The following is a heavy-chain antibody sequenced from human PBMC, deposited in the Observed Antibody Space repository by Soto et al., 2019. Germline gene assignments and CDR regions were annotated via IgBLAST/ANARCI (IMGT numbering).Heavy chain of an antibody. J-gene: IGHJ3*02. CDR2: INHSGST. CDR1: GGSFSGYY. Sequence: SETLSLTCAVSGGSFSGYYWSWIRQPPGKGLEWIGEINHSGSTNYNPSLKSRVTISVDTSKNQFSLKLSSVTAADTAVYYCARGRGSSITIFGVVQPGDIWGQGTMVTVSS. V-gene: IGHV4-34*01. CDR3: ARGRGSSITIFGVVQPGDI. D-gene: IGHD3-3*01.